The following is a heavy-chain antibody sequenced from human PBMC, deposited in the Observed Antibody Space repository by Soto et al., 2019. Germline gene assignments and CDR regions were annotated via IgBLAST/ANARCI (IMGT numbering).Heavy chain of an antibody. CDR1: GGSFSGYY. D-gene: IGHD2-2*01. CDR3: ARVVPSVPAATLYYYYYMDV. Sequence: SETLSLTCAVYGGSFSGYYWSWIRQPPGKGLEWIGEINHSGSTNYNPSLKSRVTISVDTSKNQFSLKLSSVTAADTAVYYCARVVPSVPAATLYYYYYMDVWGKGTTVTVSS. V-gene: IGHV4-34*01. J-gene: IGHJ6*03. CDR2: INHSGST.